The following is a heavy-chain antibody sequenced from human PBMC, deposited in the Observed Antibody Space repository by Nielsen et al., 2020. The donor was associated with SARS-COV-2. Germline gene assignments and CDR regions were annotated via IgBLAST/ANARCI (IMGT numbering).Heavy chain of an antibody. D-gene: IGHD5-18*01. V-gene: IGHV4-59*01. CDR3: ARLTRRTAMAPGYFDY. CDR2: IYYSGST. J-gene: IGHJ4*02. CDR1: GGSISSYY. Sequence: SETLSLTCTVSGGSISSYYWSWIRQPPGKGLEWIGYIYYSGSTNYNPSLKSRVTISVDTSKNQFSLKLSSVTAADTAVYYCARLTRRTAMAPGYFDYWGQGTLVTVSS.